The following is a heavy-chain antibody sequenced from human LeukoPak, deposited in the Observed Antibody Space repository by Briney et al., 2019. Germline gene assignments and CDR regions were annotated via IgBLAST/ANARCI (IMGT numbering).Heavy chain of an antibody. CDR1: GCSISSYY. V-gene: IGHV4-59*01. CDR3: AREGHDGDYPSYMDV. J-gene: IGHJ6*03. CDR2: IYYSGST. D-gene: IGHD4-17*01. Sequence: SETLSLTCTVSGCSISSYYWSWIRQPPGKGLEWIGYIYYSGSTNYNPSLKSRVTISVDTSKNQFSLKLSSVTAADPAVYYCAREGHDGDYPSYMDVWGKGTTVTVSS.